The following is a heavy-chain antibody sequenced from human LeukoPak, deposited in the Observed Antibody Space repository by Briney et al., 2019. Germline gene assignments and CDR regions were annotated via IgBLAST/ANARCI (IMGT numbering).Heavy chain of an antibody. CDR3: ARDGTMVRGVITPFDY. CDR1: GGTFSSYA. CDR2: IIPIFGIA. D-gene: IGHD3-10*01. Sequence: GASAKVSCKASGGTFSSYAISWVRQAPGQGLEWMGRIIPIFGIANYAQKFQGRVTITADKSTSTAYMELSSLRSEDTAVYYCARDGTMVRGVITPFDYWGQGTLVTVSS. V-gene: IGHV1-69*04. J-gene: IGHJ4*02.